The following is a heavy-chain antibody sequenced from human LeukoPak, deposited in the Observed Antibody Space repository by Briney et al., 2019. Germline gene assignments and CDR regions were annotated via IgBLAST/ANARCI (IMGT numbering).Heavy chain of an antibody. CDR3: ARVPRRYCTNGVCPFDY. CDR1: GFTFSSYS. Sequence: GGSLRLSCAASGFTFSSYSMNWVRQAPGKGLEWVSSISSSSSYIYYADSVKGRFTISRDNAKNSLYLQMNSLRAEDTAVYYCARVPRRYCTNGVCPFDYWGQGTLVTVSS. CDR2: ISSSSSYI. D-gene: IGHD2-8*01. V-gene: IGHV3-21*01. J-gene: IGHJ4*02.